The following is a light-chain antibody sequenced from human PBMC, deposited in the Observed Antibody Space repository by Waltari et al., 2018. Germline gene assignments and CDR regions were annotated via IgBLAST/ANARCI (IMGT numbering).Light chain of an antibody. CDR3: SSYTSSVTWV. V-gene: IGLV2-14*01. CDR1: SSDVGGYNF. CDR2: EVS. J-gene: IGLJ3*02. Sequence: QSALTQPASVSGSPGQSITISCTGTSSDVGGYNFFSWYQQHPDKAPKLLIYEVSNRPSGVSNRFSGSKSGNTASLTISGLQAEDEADYYCSSYTSSVTWVFGGGTKLTVL.